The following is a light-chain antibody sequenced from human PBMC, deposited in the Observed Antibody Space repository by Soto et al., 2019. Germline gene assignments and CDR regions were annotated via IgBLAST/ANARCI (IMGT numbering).Light chain of an antibody. CDR3: QQYGSSPPMYT. V-gene: IGKV3-20*01. Sequence: EIVLTQSPGTLSLSPGERATLSCRASQSVSSSFLAWYQQKPGQAPRLLIYGASSRATGIPDRFSGSVSGTVFTLTISRLEPEDFAVYYCQQYGSSPPMYTFGQGTKLEIK. CDR2: GAS. CDR1: QSVSSSF. J-gene: IGKJ2*01.